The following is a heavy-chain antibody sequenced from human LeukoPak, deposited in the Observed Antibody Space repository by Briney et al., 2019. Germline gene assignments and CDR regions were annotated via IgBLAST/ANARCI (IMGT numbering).Heavy chain of an antibody. V-gene: IGHV3-30-3*01. Sequence: GGSLRLSCAASGFTFSSYWMHWVRQAPGKGLEWVAVISYDGSNKYYADSVKGRFTISRDNSKNTLYLQMNLLRAEDTAVYYCARLWFGELLVSSDYWGQGTLVTVSS. CDR1: GFTFSSYW. J-gene: IGHJ4*02. D-gene: IGHD3-10*01. CDR3: ARLWFGELLVSSDY. CDR2: ISYDGSNK.